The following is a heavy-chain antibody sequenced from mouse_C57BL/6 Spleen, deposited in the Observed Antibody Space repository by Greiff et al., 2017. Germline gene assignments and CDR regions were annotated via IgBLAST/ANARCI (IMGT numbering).Heavy chain of an antibody. V-gene: IGHV1-20*01. Sequence: VQLQQSGPELVKPGDSVKISCKASGYSFTGYFMNWVMQSHGKSLEWIGRINPYNGDTFYNQKFKGKATLTVDKSSSTAHMELRSLTSEDSAVYYCARVGGDDYDGFAYWGQGTLVTVSA. D-gene: IGHD2-4*01. CDR3: ARVGGDDYDGFAY. CDR2: INPYNGDT. J-gene: IGHJ3*01. CDR1: GYSFTGYF.